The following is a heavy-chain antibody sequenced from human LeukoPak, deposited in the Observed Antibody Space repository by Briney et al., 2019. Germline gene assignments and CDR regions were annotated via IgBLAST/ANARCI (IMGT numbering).Heavy chain of an antibody. J-gene: IGHJ4*02. V-gene: IGHV3-30*04. CDR1: GFTFSSYA. D-gene: IGHD3-10*02. Sequence: GGSLRLSCAASGFTFSSYAMHWVRQAPGKGLEWVAVISYDGSNKYYADSVKGRFTISRDNSKNTLYLQMNSLRAEDTAVYYCARDDLSGELLSNFDYWGQGTLVTVSS. CDR3: ARDDLSGELLSNFDY. CDR2: ISYDGSNK.